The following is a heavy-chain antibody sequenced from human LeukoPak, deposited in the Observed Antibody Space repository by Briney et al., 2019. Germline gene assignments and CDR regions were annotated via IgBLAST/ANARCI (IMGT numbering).Heavy chain of an antibody. V-gene: IGHV3-23*01. CDR1: GFIFSTYV. J-gene: IGHJ6*03. CDR3: ARDVRSYDFWSGYLKGYYMDV. D-gene: IGHD3-3*01. CDR2: ISASDGST. Sequence: GGSLRLSCAASGFIFSTYVMSWVRQAPGKGLEWVSAISASDGSTYYADSVKGRFTISRDNSKNTLYLQMNSLRAEDTAVYYCARDVRSYDFWSGYLKGYYMDVWGKGTTVTVSS.